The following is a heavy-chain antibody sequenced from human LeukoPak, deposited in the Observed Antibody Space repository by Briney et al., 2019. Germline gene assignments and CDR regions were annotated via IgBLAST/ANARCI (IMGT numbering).Heavy chain of an antibody. V-gene: IGHV4-34*01. J-gene: IGHJ4*02. CDR3: ARGRIQLWAPLGY. CDR1: GGAFSGYY. CDR2: INHSGST. Sequence: SETLSLTCAVYGGAFSGYYWSWIRHPPGKGLEWIGEINHSGSTNYNPSLKSRVTISVDTSKNQNSLKLGSGTAADTAVHYCARGRIQLWAPLGYWGQGTLVTVSS. D-gene: IGHD5-18*01.